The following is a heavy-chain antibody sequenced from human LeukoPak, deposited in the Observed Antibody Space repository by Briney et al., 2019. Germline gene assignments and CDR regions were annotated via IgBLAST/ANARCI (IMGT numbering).Heavy chain of an antibody. CDR2: IYHSGST. CDR3: ARVVGNTNFDS. Sequence: SETLSLTCTVSGYSISSGYYWGWIRQPPGKGLEWIGSIYHSGSTYYNPSLKSRVTISVDKSKSHFSLKVTSVTAADTAIYYCARVVGNTNFDSWGQGALVTVSS. J-gene: IGHJ4*02. D-gene: IGHD2-21*01. CDR1: GYSISSGYY. V-gene: IGHV4-38-2*02.